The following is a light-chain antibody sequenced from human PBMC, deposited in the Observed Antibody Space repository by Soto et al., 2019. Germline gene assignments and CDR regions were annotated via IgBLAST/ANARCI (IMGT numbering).Light chain of an antibody. CDR1: QSVSSY. V-gene: IGKV3-11*01. CDR2: DAS. CDR3: QQRSNWSFT. J-gene: IGKJ3*01. Sequence: EIVLTQSPATLSLSPGERATLSCRASQSVSSYLAWYQQKPGQAPRLLIYDASNRATGIPARFSGSGSGTDFTLTISSLEPEDFAVYYCQQRSNWSFTFGHGTKVDIK.